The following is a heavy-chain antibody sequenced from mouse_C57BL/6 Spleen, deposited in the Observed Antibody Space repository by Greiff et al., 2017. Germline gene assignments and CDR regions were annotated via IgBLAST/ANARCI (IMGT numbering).Heavy chain of an antibody. CDR3: AGYNGYYGFAY. V-gene: IGHV1-69*01. Sequence: QVQLQQPGAELVMPGASVKLSCKASGYTFTSYWMHWVKQRPGQGLEWIGEIDPSDSYTNYNQKFKGKSTLTVDKSSSTAYMQLSSLPSEDSAVYYCAGYNGYYGFAYWGQGTLVTVSA. CDR2: IDPSDSYT. J-gene: IGHJ3*01. CDR1: GYTFTSYW. D-gene: IGHD2-3*01.